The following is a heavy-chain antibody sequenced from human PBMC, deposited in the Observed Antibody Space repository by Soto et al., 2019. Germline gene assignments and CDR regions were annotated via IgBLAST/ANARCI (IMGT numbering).Heavy chain of an antibody. V-gene: IGHV1-46*01. CDR2: INPSGGST. CDR3: ARDGRVTYYDSSGYLDY. CDR1: GYTFTSYY. D-gene: IGHD3-22*01. J-gene: IGHJ4*02. Sequence: ASVKVSCKASGYTFTSYYMHWVRQAPGQGLEWMGIINPSGGSTSYAQKFQGRVTMTRDTSTSTVYMELSSLRSENTAVYYCARDGRVTYYDSSGYLDYWGQGTLVTVSS.